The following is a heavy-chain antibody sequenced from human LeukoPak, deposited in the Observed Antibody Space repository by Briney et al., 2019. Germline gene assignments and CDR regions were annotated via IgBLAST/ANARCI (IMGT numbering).Heavy chain of an antibody. D-gene: IGHD5-18*01. V-gene: IGHV3-48*03. J-gene: IGHJ4*02. CDR1: GFIFSSYQ. Sequence: GGSLRLSCAASGFIFSSYQMNWVRQSPGKGLQWVSYISSSGSTIYYADSVKGRFTISRDNAKNSLYLQMSSLRAEDTAVYYCTRITTAMDVDYWGQGTLVTVSS. CDR2: ISSSGSTI. CDR3: TRITTAMDVDY.